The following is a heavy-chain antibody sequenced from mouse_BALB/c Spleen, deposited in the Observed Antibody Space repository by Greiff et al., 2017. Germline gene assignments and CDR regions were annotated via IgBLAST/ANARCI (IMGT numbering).Heavy chain of an antibody. Sequence: EVHLVESGGGLVKPGGSLKLSCAASGFTFSSYAMSWVRQSPEKRLEWVAEISSGGSYTYYPDTVTGRFTISRDNAKNTLYLEMSSLRSEDTAMYYCARVGYGNYVGAMDYWGQGTSVTVSS. CDR1: GFTFSSYA. D-gene: IGHD2-10*02. CDR3: ARVGYGNYVGAMDY. CDR2: ISSGGSYT. V-gene: IGHV5-9-4*01. J-gene: IGHJ4*01.